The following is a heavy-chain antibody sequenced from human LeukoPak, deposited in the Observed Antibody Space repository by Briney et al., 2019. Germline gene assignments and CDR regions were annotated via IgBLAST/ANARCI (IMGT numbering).Heavy chain of an antibody. J-gene: IGHJ4*02. D-gene: IGHD6-13*01. V-gene: IGHV3-7*03. CDR1: GFTFSSYW. Sequence: GGSLRLSCAASGFTFSSYWMNWARQAPGKGLEWVASINHNGNVNYYVDSVKGRFTISRDNSKNTLYLQMNSLRAEDTAVYYCAKGGSSWYRWDYWGQGTLVTVSS. CDR2: INHNGNVN. CDR3: AKGGSSWYRWDY.